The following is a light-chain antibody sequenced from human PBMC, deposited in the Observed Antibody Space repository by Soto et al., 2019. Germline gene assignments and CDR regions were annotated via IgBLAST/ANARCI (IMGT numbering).Light chain of an antibody. V-gene: IGKV3-20*01. Sequence: DILLTQSPATLSLSPGERATLSCRASQSVSSSHLAWYQQKRGQAPRLLIYDTSTRATGIPDRFSGSGSGTDFTLTISRLEPEDFAVYYCQQYGSSRTFGQGTKVDIK. J-gene: IGKJ1*01. CDR3: QQYGSSRT. CDR2: DTS. CDR1: QSVSSSH.